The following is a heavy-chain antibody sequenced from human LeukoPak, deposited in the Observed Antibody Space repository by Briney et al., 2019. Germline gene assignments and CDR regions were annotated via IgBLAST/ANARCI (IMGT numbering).Heavy chain of an antibody. CDR2: INYDGSEK. Sequence: GGSLRLSCAGSGFIFGTTSMSWVRQTPGKGPEWVASINYDGSEKYYVGSVEGRFTISRDSAKKSLFLQMNSLRAEDTAIYYCTRDQHWGQGTLVTVSS. J-gene: IGHJ1*01. CDR1: GFIFGTTS. CDR3: TRDQH. V-gene: IGHV3-7*01.